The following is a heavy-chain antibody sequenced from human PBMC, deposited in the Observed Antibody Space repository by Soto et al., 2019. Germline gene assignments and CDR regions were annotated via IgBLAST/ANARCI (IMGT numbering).Heavy chain of an antibody. J-gene: IGHJ5*02. CDR1: GYSFTSYW. V-gene: IGHV5-51*01. CDR3: ARTVPLYGDYHWFDP. Sequence: GESLKISCKGSGYSFTSYWIGWVRQMPGKGLEWMGIIYPGDSDTRYSPSFQGQVTISADKSISTAYLQWSSLKASDTAMYYCARTVPLYGDYHWFDPWGQGTLVTVSS. D-gene: IGHD4-17*01. CDR2: IYPGDSDT.